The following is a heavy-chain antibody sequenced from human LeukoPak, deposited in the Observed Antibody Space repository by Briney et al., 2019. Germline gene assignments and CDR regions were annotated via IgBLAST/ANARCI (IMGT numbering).Heavy chain of an antibody. CDR3: ARGVGLQHYYDSSGYYYFDY. V-gene: IGHV4-59*01. CDR1: GGSISSYY. CDR2: IYYSGST. Sequence: SETLSLTCTVSGGSISSYYWSWIRQPPGKGLEWIGYIYYSGSTNYNPSLKSRVTISVDTSKNQFSLKLSSVTAADTAVYYCARGVGLQHYYDSSGYYYFDYWGQGTLVTVSS. D-gene: IGHD3-22*01. J-gene: IGHJ4*02.